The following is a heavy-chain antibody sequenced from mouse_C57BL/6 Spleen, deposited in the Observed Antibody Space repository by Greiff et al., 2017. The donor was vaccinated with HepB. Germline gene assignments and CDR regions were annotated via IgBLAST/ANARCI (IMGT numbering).Heavy chain of an antibody. V-gene: IGHV2-2*01. CDR1: GFSLTSYG. CDR2: IWSGGST. Sequence: VKLVESGPGLVQPSQSLSITCTASGFSLTSYGVHWVRQSPGKGLEWLGVIWSGGSTDYNAAFISRLSISKDNSKSQVFFKMNSLPADDTAIYYCARRYDVMAFAYWGQGTLVTVSA. J-gene: IGHJ3*01. CDR3: ARRYDVMAFAY. D-gene: IGHD2-14*01.